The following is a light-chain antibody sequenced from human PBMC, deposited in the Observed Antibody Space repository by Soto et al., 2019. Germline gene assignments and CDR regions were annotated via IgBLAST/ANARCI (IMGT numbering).Light chain of an antibody. V-gene: IGKV3-20*01. CDR3: QQYGNSPIT. CDR2: GAS. J-gene: IGKJ5*01. CDR1: QSVSNNY. Sequence: SVLTQSPGTLSLSPGERATLSCRASQSVSNNYLAWYQQKPGQAPRLLIYGASSRATGIPDRFSGSGSGTDFTLTISRLEPEDFAVYYCQQYGNSPITFGQGTRLEIK.